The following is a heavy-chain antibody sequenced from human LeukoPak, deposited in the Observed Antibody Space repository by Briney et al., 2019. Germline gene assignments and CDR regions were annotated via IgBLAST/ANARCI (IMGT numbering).Heavy chain of an antibody. CDR3: ARVHPGIAVAGSGFDY. Sequence: PGGSLRLSCAASGLTFSSYWMSWVRQAPGKGLEWVANIKQDGSEKYYVDSVKGRFTISRDNAKNSLYLQMNSLRAEDTAVYYCARVHPGIAVAGSGFDYWGQGTLVTVSS. D-gene: IGHD6-19*01. V-gene: IGHV3-7*01. CDR2: IKQDGSEK. CDR1: GLTFSSYW. J-gene: IGHJ4*02.